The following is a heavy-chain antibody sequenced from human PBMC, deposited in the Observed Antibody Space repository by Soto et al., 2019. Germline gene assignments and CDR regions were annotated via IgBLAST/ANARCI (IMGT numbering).Heavy chain of an antibody. J-gene: IGHJ6*02. D-gene: IGHD2-2*01. CDR1: GYPFCNYA. CDR3: ATSTYCSSSTCYQWYGMDV. CDR2: INAGNGNS. V-gene: IGHV1-3*05. Sequence: QVQLVQSGAEEKKPGASVKVSCKASGYPFCNYAMHWVRQAPGQGLEWMGWINAGNGNSKYSQKFQGRVTITRDTSANTAYMELDSLRSEDTAVYYCATSTYCSSSTCYQWYGMDVWGQGTTVTVSS.